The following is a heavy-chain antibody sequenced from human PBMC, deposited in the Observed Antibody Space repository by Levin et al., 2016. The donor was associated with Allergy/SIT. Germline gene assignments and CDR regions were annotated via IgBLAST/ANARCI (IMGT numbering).Heavy chain of an antibody. J-gene: IGHJ5*02. CDR3: ARSVGCSTSCYKLGWFDP. Sequence: WVRQAPGQRLEWMGWINAGNGNTKYSQKLQGRVTITRDTSASTAYMELSSLRSEDTAVYYCARSVGCSTSCYKLGWFDPWGQGTLVTVSS. V-gene: IGHV1-3*01. CDR2: INAGNGNT. D-gene: IGHD2-2*01.